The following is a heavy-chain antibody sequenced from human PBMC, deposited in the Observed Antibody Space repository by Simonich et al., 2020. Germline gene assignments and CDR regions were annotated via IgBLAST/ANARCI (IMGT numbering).Heavy chain of an antibody. CDR1: GGSISSSSYY. J-gene: IGHJ4*02. CDR2: IYHSGSN. CDR3: ARVDNWNYFDY. V-gene: IGHV4-39*07. Sequence: QLQLQESGPGLVKPSETLSLTCTVSGGSISSSSYYWGWLRQPPGKGLEWIGSIYHSGSNYHNPSLKSRVTISVDTSKNQFSLKLSSVTAADTAVYYCARVDNWNYFDYWGQGTLVTVSS. D-gene: IGHD1-20*01.